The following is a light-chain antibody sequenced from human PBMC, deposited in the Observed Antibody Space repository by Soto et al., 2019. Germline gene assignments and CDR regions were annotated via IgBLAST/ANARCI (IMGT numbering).Light chain of an antibody. CDR1: QSVSSY. J-gene: IGKJ5*01. CDR3: QQRSNWPPIT. CDR2: DAS. V-gene: IGKV3-11*01. Sequence: IVMTESPATLSVSPGERATLSCRSSQSVSSYLAWYQQKPGQAPRLLIYDASNRATGIPARFSGSGSGTDFTLTISSLEPEDFAVYYCQQRSNWPPITFGQGTGLEIK.